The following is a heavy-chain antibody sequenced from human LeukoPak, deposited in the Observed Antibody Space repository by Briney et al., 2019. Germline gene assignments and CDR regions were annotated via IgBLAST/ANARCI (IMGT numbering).Heavy chain of an antibody. Sequence: GGPLRLSCAASGFTFSSYSMNWLRHAPGKGLEWGSYISSSSSTIYYAASVKGRFTISTDNAKNYLYLNMNSLTAPDPSVYYCAREDGVWGQGTMVTVSS. CDR1: GFTFSSYS. D-gene: IGHD5-24*01. CDR3: AREDGV. J-gene: IGHJ3*01. CDR2: ISSSSSTI. V-gene: IGHV3-48*01.